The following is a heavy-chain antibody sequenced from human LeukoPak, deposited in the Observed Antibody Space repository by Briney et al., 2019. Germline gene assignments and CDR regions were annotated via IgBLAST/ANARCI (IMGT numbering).Heavy chain of an antibody. J-gene: IGHJ6*03. CDR1: GFTFSSYA. V-gene: IGHV3-23*01. Sequence: PGGSLRLSCAASGFTFSSYAMTWVRQAPGKGLEWVSGISGSGSTYYTDSVKGRFIISRDNSKNTLYLQMNSLRAEDTAEYYCARTSYYYMDVWGKGNTVTVSS. CDR2: ISGSGST. CDR3: ARTSYYYMDV.